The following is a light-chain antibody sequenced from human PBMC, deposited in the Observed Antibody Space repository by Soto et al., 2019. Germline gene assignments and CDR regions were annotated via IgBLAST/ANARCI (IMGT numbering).Light chain of an antibody. V-gene: IGLV2-14*03. CDR2: DVS. Sequence: QSALTQPASVSGSPGQSFTISCTGTTSDVGAYDYVSWYQQHPDKAPKLIIYDVSSRPSGISNRFSGSKSGNTASLTISGLQAEDEGDYYCSSYTSSSTLVFGGGTKLTVL. CDR3: SSYTSSSTLV. J-gene: IGLJ2*01. CDR1: TSDVGAYDY.